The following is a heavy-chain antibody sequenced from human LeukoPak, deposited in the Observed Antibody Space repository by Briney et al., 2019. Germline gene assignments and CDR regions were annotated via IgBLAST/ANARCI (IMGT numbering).Heavy chain of an antibody. D-gene: IGHD3-10*01. V-gene: IGHV4-4*07. CDR1: GGSISSYY. J-gene: IGHJ4*02. CDR2: IYTSGST. CDR3: AREMVRGVITY. Sequence: KPSETLSLTCTVSGGSISSYYWSWMRQPAGKGLEGIGRIYTSGSTNYNTSLKSRVTMSVDTSKNQFSLKLSSVTAADTAVYYCAREMVRGVITYWGQGTLVTVSS.